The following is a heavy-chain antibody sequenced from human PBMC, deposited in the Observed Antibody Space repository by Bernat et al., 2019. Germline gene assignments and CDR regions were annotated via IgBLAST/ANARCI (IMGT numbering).Heavy chain of an antibody. J-gene: IGHJ6*03. CDR1: GFTFSSYA. D-gene: IGHD2-2*01. CDR3: ARDEVVVVQNYMDV. Sequence: QVQLVESGGGVVQPGRSLRLSCAASGFTFSSYAMHWVRQAPGKVLEWVAVISYDGSNKYYADSVKGRFTISRDNSKNTLYLQMNSLRAEDTAVYYCARDEVVVVQNYMDVWGKGTTVTVSS. V-gene: IGHV3-30*01. CDR2: ISYDGSNK.